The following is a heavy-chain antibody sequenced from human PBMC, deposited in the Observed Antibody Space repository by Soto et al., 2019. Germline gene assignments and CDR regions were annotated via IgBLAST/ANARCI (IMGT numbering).Heavy chain of an antibody. CDR3: ARDKMAYCSGDCYAGSYYYGMDV. J-gene: IGHJ6*02. Sequence: PGGALRLSCAAAGFTLSSQWLSWVRQALGKVLEWVANIKHDGGEKYYVDSVKGRFTISRDNAKNSLYLQMNSLRAEDTAVYYCARDKMAYCSGDCYAGSYYYGMDVWGQGTTVTVSS. D-gene: IGHD2-21*02. V-gene: IGHV3-7*03. CDR1: GFTLSSQW. CDR2: IKHDGGEK.